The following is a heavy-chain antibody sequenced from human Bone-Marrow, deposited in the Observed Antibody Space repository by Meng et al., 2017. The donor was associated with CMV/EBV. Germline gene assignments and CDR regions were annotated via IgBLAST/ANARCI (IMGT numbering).Heavy chain of an antibody. D-gene: IGHD1-7*01. CDR2: IYPGDSDT. J-gene: IGHJ4*02. CDR1: GYMFTTYW. V-gene: IGHV5-51*01. Sequence: KVSCKVSGYMFTTYWIGWVRQMPGKGLEWMGIIYPGDSDTRYSPSFQGQVTISADKSISTAYLQWSSLKASDTAIYYCARQDWTYGHRPYYFDYWGQGALVTVSS. CDR3: ARQDWTYGHRPYYFDY.